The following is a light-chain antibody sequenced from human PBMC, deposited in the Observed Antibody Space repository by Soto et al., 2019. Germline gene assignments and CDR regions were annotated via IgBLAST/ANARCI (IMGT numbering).Light chain of an antibody. V-gene: IGLV2-14*01. J-gene: IGLJ2*01. CDR3: SSYRYSSTPLI. Sequence: QSVLTQPASVSGSPGQSITISCTGTSSDIGTYRYVPWYQHHPGKAPKLLISEVSNRPSGISTRFSGSKSGNTASLTISGLQAEDEADYYCSSYRYSSTPLIFGGGTKVTVL. CDR1: SSDIGTYRY. CDR2: EVS.